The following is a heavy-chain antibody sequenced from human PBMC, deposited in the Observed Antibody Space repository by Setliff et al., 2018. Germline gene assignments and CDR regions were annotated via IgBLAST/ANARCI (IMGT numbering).Heavy chain of an antibody. J-gene: IGHJ4*02. Sequence: SETLSLTCTVSGVSVASHYWSWIRQAPGTGLEWIAYVHDNGETNQNPSLKSRVTISVDTSKNQFSLRLSSVTAADTAVYFCARDYGPNDYWGQGSLVTVSS. CDR2: VHDNGET. V-gene: IGHV4-59*02. CDR1: GVSVASHY. D-gene: IGHD3-16*01. CDR3: ARDYGPNDY.